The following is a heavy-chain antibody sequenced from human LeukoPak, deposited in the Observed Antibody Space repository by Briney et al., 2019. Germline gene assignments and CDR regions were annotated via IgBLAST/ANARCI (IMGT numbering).Heavy chain of an antibody. V-gene: IGHV4-34*01. J-gene: IGHJ6*03. CDR3: ARGRGLTTLAYYYYYYMDV. Sequence: PSETLSLTCAVYGGSFSGYYWSWIRQPPGKGLEWIGEINHSGSTNYNPSLKSRVTISVDTSKNQFSLKLSSVTAADTAVYYCARGRGLTTLAYYYYYYMDVWGKGTTVTVSS. D-gene: IGHD4-11*01. CDR1: GGSFSGYY. CDR2: INHSGST.